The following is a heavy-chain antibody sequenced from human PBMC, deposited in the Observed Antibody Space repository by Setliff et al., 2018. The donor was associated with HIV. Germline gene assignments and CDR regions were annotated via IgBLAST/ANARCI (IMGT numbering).Heavy chain of an antibody. D-gene: IGHD5-12*01. CDR1: GYSFNGYY. Sequence: RASVKVSCKASGYSFNGYYMYWVRQAPGQGLEWMGWINPNSGGTNYAQKFQGRVTVTRDTPISTAYMEIKKLTSDDTAVYYCARDNRTGYSGGWPLDYWGQGTVVTVSS. CDR2: INPNSGGT. V-gene: IGHV1-2*02. J-gene: IGHJ4*02. CDR3: ARDNRTGYSGGWPLDY.